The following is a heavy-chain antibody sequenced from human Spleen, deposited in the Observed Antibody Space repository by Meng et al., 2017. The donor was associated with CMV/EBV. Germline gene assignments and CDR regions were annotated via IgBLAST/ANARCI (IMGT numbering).Heavy chain of an antibody. J-gene: IGHJ4*02. CDR1: GFSFRTSGVG. Sequence: SGPTLVKPTQTLTLTCTFSGFSFRTSGVGVGWIRQPPGKALEWLALIYWNDEKRYSPSLKSSLSISKDTSRNQVVLTMTNMDPVDTATYYCARAPFDYYYDSSGYYYYFDYWGQGTLVTVSS. V-gene: IGHV2-5*01. D-gene: IGHD3-22*01. CDR2: IYWNDEK. CDR3: ARAPFDYYYDSSGYYYYFDY.